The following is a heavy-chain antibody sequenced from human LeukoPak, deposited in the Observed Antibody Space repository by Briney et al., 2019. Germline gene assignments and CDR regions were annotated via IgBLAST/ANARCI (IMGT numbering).Heavy chain of an antibody. J-gene: IGHJ5*02. Sequence: ASVKVSCKASGYTFTGYYMHWVRQAPGQGLEWMGWINPNSGGTNYAQKFQGRVTMTRDTSISTAYMELSRLRSDDTAVYYCARVGDHVGATDWFDPWGQGTLVTVSS. CDR2: INPNSGGT. CDR1: GYTFTGYY. CDR3: ARVGDHVGATDWFDP. V-gene: IGHV1-2*02. D-gene: IGHD1-26*01.